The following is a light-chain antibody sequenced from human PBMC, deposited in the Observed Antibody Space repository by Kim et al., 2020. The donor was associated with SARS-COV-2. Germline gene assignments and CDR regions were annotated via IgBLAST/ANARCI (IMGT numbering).Light chain of an antibody. CDR3: QQYYSTRT. J-gene: IGKJ1*01. Sequence: RATINCKSSQSVLYSSNNKNYLAWYQQKPGQPPKLLIYWASTRESGVPDRFSGSGSGTDFTLTITGLQAEDVAVYYCQQYYSTRTFGQGTKVDIK. V-gene: IGKV4-1*01. CDR2: WAS. CDR1: QSVLYSSNNKNY.